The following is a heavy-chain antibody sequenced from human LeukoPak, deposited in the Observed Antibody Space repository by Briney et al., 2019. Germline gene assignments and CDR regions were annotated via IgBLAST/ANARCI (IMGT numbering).Heavy chain of an antibody. J-gene: IGHJ4*02. D-gene: IGHD2-15*01. CDR2: IYYNGST. CDR1: GGSIRYYY. V-gene: IGHV4-59*01. Sequence: PSETLSLTCTVSGGSIRYYYWSWIRQSPGKGLEWIGYIYYNGSTNYNPPLKSRVTISVDMSKNQFSLKMSSVTAADTAVYYCARKGGLFDYWGQGRLVTVSS. CDR3: ARKGGLFDY.